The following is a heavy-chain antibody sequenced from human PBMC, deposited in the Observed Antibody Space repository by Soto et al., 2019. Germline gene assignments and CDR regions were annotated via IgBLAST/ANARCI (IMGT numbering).Heavy chain of an antibody. CDR1: GYNFNHYY. V-gene: IGHV1-46*02. D-gene: IGHD4-17*01. CDR2: INLRGGTT. Sequence: QVQLMQSGAEVRKPGASVRLSCETSGYNFNHYYIHWVRQAPGQGLEWMGIINLRGGTTEYAHKFRGRVTVTGDTSTSTAYMELRSLRSEDTAIYFCARGPDDSDVPRWDYWGQGTLVTVSS. CDR3: ARGPDDSDVPRWDY. J-gene: IGHJ4*02.